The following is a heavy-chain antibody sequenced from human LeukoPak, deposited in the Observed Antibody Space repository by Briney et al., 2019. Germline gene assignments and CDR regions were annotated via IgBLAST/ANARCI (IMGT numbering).Heavy chain of an antibody. CDR2: ISGSGGST. J-gene: IGHJ6*02. Sequence: GGSLRLSCAASGFTFSSYAMSWVRQAPGKGLEWVSAISGSGGSTYYADSVKGRFTISRDNSKNTLYLQMNSLRAEDTAVYYCAKDLSSVTTLYDYYYYYGMDVWGQGTTVTVSS. D-gene: IGHD4-17*01. CDR1: GFTFSSYA. CDR3: AKDLSSVTTLYDYYYYYGMDV. V-gene: IGHV3-23*01.